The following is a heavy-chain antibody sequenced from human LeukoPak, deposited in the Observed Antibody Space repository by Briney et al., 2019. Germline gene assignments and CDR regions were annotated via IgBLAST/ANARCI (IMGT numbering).Heavy chain of an antibody. J-gene: IGHJ1*01. CDR1: GYTFTSYA. D-gene: IGHD3-22*01. Sequence: ASVKVSCKASGYTFTSYAMHWVRQAPGQGLEWMGWMNPKSGNSGYAQKFQGRVTMTRNTSIATAYMEVSNLRFDDTAVYYCVDPDRWGQGTLVTVSS. V-gene: IGHV1-8*02. CDR2: MNPKSGNS. CDR3: VDPDR.